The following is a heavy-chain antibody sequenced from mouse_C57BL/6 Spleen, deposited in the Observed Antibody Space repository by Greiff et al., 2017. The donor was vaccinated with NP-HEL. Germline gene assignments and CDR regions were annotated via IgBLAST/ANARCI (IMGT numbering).Heavy chain of an antibody. CDR3: ARWFSGYYFDY. V-gene: IGHV1-80*01. J-gene: IGHJ2*01. D-gene: IGHD3-1*01. CDR1: GYAFSSYW. CDR2: IYPGDGDT. Sequence: QVQLQQSGAELVKPGASVKISCKASGYAFSSYWMNWVKQRPGKGLEWIGQIYPGDGDTNYNGKFKGKATLTADKSSSTAYMQLSSLTSEDSAVYFCARWFSGYYFDYWGQGTTLTVSS.